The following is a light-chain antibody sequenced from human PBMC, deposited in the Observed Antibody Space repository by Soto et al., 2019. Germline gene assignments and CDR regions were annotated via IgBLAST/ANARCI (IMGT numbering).Light chain of an antibody. J-gene: IGLJ3*02. Sequence: QSALTQPASVSGSPGQSITISCTGTSSDVGGYNYVSWYQQHPSKAPKLMIYDVSNRPSGVSNRFSGSKSGNTASLTISGLQAEDEADYYCSSYTSSGVFGGGTKLTVL. V-gene: IGLV2-14*01. CDR3: SSYTSSGV. CDR1: SSDVGGYNY. CDR2: DVS.